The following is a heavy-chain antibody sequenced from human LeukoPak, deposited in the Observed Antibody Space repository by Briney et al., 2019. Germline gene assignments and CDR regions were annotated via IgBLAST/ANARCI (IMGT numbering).Heavy chain of an antibody. Sequence: PETLSLTCTVSGGSISSYYWSWIRQPAGKGLEWIGYIYYSGSTNYNPSLKSRVTISVDTSKNQFSLKLSSVTAADTAVYYCARLEQWLVYAFDIWGQGTMVTVSS. V-gene: IGHV4-59*08. J-gene: IGHJ3*02. CDR2: IYYSGST. CDR3: ARLEQWLVYAFDI. D-gene: IGHD6-19*01. CDR1: GGSISSYY.